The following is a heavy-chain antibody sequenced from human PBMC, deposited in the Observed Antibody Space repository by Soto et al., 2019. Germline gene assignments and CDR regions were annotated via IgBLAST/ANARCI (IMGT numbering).Heavy chain of an antibody. D-gene: IGHD5-12*01. CDR1: GGSINSGGYY. CDR3: ARATPSVATLGYGMDV. CDR2: IYYTGST. V-gene: IGHV4-31*03. Sequence: QVQLQESGPGLVKPSQTLSLTCTVSGGSINSGGYYWNWNRQHPGRGLEWMGYIYYTGSTYYNPSLKSRITFSIDTSRNQFSLKVNSVTAADTAVYYCARATPSVATLGYGMDVWGQGTTVVVSS. J-gene: IGHJ6*02.